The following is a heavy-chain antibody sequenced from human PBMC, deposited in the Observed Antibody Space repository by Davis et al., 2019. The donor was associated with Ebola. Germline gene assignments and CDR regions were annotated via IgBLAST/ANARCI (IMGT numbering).Heavy chain of an antibody. J-gene: IGHJ4*02. CDR3: ARVVLAATGFDY. CDR2: ISGSGGST. D-gene: IGHD2-15*01. V-gene: IGHV3-23*01. CDR1: VITFSSYA. Sequence: GEFLKISCADSVITFSSYAMSWVRQAPGKGLEWVSAISGSGGSTYYADSVKGRFTISRDNSKNTLYLQMNSLRAGDTAVYYCARVVLAATGFDYWGQGHLVTVSS.